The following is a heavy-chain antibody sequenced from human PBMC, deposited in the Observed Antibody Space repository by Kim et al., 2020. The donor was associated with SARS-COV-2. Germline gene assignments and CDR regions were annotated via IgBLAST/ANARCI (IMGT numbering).Heavy chain of an antibody. Sequence: GESLKISCKGSGYIFTDYWIAWVRQMPGKGLEWMGIIYPGDSDTRYSPSFQGQVTISADKSINTAYLQWNSLKAPDTAMYYCARRTTRSWYGPFGYWGQGTLVTVSS. CDR2: IYPGDSDT. J-gene: IGHJ4*02. CDR3: ARRTTRSWYGPFGY. CDR1: GYIFTDYW. D-gene: IGHD6-13*01. V-gene: IGHV5-51*01.